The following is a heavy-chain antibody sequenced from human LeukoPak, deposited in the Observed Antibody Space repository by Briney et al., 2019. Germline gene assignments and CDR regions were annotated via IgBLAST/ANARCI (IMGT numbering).Heavy chain of an antibody. D-gene: IGHD6-13*01. J-gene: IGHJ4*02. V-gene: IGHV3-23*01. CDR2: ITDNGGDS. CDR1: GFTFSSYA. Sequence: PGRSLRLSCAASGFTFSSYAMSWVRQAPGKGLEWVSAITDNGGDSYYADSVKGRFTISRDNSKNTLFLQMNSLRGEDTAVYYCAKRVPYSSSWPSLDYWGQGTLVTVSS. CDR3: AKRVPYSSSWPSLDY.